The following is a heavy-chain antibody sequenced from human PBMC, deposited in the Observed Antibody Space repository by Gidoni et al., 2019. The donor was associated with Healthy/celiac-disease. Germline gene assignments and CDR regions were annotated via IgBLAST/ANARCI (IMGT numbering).Heavy chain of an antibody. J-gene: IGHJ5*02. V-gene: IGHV2-70*01. CDR2: IDWDDDK. CDR3: ARMWNYDFWSGPGNWFDP. D-gene: IGHD3-3*01. Sequence: QVTLRESGPALVKPTQTLTLTCTFSGFSLSTHGLSVSWIRQPPGKALEWLALIDWDDDKYYSTSLKTRITISKDTSKNQVVLTMTNMDPVDTATYYCARMWNYDFWSGPGNWFDPWGQGTLVTVSS. CDR1: GFSLSTHGLS.